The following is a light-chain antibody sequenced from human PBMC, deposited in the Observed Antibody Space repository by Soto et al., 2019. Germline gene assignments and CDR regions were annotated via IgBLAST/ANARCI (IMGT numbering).Light chain of an antibody. Sequence: IVLTQSPATLSLSPGERATLSCRASQSVSIYLAWYQQNPGQAPMLLIYDASSRATGIPARFSGSGSGTDFTLTVSNLEPEDFAVYYCQQRANSLNFAGRTKVDIK. CDR1: QSVSIY. CDR2: DAS. CDR3: QQRANSLN. J-gene: IGKJ4*01. V-gene: IGKV3-11*01.